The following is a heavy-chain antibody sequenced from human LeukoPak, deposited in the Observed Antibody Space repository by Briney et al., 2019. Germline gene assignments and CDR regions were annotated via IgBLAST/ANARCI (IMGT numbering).Heavy chain of an antibody. CDR3: AKGRNNWNYDDAFDI. CDR1: GYTFTSYY. CDR2: INPSGGST. J-gene: IGHJ3*02. Sequence: ASVKVSCKAPGYTFTSYYMHWVRQAPGQGLEWMGIINPSGGSTSYAQKFQGRVTMTRDTSTSTVYMELSSLRSEDTAVYYCAKGRNNWNYDDAFDIWGQGTMVTVSS. D-gene: IGHD1-7*01. V-gene: IGHV1-46*01.